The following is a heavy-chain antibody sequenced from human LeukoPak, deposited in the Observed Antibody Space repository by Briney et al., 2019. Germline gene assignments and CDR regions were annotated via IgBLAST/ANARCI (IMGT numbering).Heavy chain of an antibody. D-gene: IGHD3-10*01. Sequence: GGSLRLSCAASGFTFINYAMTWVRLTPGKGLEWVADTSGSGATTFYADSVKGRFTISRDNFVNTLYLQMSSLRAEDTAVYYCAKDRGYTTGRDFDFWGQGALVTVSS. CDR3: AKDRGYTTGRDFDF. V-gene: IGHV3-23*01. CDR2: TSGSGATT. J-gene: IGHJ4*02. CDR1: GFTFINYA.